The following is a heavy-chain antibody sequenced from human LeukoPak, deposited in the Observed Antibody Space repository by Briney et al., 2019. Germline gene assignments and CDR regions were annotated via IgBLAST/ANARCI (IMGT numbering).Heavy chain of an antibody. CDR2: IYPGDSDT. CDR1: GYRFTSYW. Sequence: GGSLKISFKGSGYRFTSYWIGWVRQMPGKGLEWMGIIYPGDSDTRYSPSFQGQVTISVDKSISIAYLQWSSLKASDTAMYYCARRKGSWNEFDPWGQGTLVTVSS. J-gene: IGHJ5*02. V-gene: IGHV5-51*01. CDR3: ARRKGSWNEFDP. D-gene: IGHD1-1*01.